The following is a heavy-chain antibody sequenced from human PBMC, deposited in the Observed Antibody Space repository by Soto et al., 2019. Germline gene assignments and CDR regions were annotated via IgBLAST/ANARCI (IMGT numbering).Heavy chain of an antibody. J-gene: IGHJ5*02. CDR1: GGSITSSSHF. CDR3: AGQTFTIAAASYGRSNWFDP. CDR2: IYFTGNT. V-gene: IGHV4-39*01. Sequence: SETLSLTCSASGGSITSSSHFWGLVRQPPGKGLEWIGTIYFTGNTYYTPSLKSRLTMSIDTSKNEFSLRLNSVTAADTAVYYCAGQTFTIAAASYGRSNWFDPWGPGTLVTVSS. D-gene: IGHD6-25*01.